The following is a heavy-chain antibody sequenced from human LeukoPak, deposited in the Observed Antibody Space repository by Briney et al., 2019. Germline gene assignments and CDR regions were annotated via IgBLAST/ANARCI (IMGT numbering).Heavy chain of an antibody. Sequence: PGGSLRLSCAASGFTFSSYSMNWVRQAPGKGLEWVSSISSSSSYIYYADSVKGRFTISRDNAKNSLYLQMNSLRAEDTAVYYCARVRTKEQLVSNAFDIWGQGTMVTVSS. V-gene: IGHV3-21*01. D-gene: IGHD6-6*01. CDR3: ARVRTKEQLVSNAFDI. J-gene: IGHJ3*02. CDR1: GFTFSSYS. CDR2: ISSSSSYI.